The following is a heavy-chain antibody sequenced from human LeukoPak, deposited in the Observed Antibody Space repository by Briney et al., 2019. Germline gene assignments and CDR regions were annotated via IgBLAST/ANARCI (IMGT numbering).Heavy chain of an antibody. V-gene: IGHV4-38-2*01. J-gene: IGHJ4*02. D-gene: IGHD6-19*01. CDR2: IYHSGST. CDR3: AVRIAVKNFDY. CDR1: GYSISSGYY. Sequence: PSETLSLTCAVSGYSISSGYYWGWIRQPPGKGLEWIGSIYHSGSTYYNPSLKSRVTISVDTSKNQFSLKLSSVTAADTAVHYCAVRIAVKNFDYWGQGTLVTVSS.